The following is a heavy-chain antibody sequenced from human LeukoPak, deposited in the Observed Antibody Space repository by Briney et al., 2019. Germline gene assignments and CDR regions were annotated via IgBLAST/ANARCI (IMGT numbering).Heavy chain of an antibody. J-gene: IGHJ5*02. D-gene: IGHD3-3*01. CDR1: GYTFTSYG. CDR2: ISAYNGNT. Sequence: GASVKVSCKASGYTFTSYGISWVRQAPGQGLEWMGWISAYNGNTNHAQKLQGRVTMTTDTSTSTAYMELRSLRSDDTAVYYCARSYDFWSGYGGNWFDPWGQGTLATVSS. V-gene: IGHV1-18*01. CDR3: ARSYDFWSGYGGNWFDP.